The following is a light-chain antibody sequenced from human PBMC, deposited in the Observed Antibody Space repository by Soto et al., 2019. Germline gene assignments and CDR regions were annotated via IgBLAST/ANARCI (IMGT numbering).Light chain of an antibody. J-gene: IGKJ4*01. CDR1: QGISSY. Sequence: AIRMTQSPSSLSASTGDRVTITCRASQGISSYLAWYQQKPGKAPKLLIYAASTLQSGVPSRFSGSGSGTDFTLTISSLQPEDSATYYCQQLSIYPLTFGGGTKVDIK. CDR3: QQLSIYPLT. V-gene: IGKV1-8*01. CDR2: AAS.